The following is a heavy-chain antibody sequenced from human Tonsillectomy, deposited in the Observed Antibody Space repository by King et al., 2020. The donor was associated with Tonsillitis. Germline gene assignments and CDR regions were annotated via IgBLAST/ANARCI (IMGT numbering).Heavy chain of an antibody. CDR1: GFTFSSYA. Sequence: VQLQESGGGLVQPGGSLRLSCAASGFTFSSYAMSWVRQAPGKGLEWVSVIYSGGSSTYYADSVKGRFTISRDNSKNTLYLQMNSLGAEDTAVYYCAKEKRNDVGEASYYYYYGMDVWGQGTTVTVSS. V-gene: IGHV3-23*03. CDR2: IYSGGSST. D-gene: IGHD1-1*01. J-gene: IGHJ6*02. CDR3: AKEKRNDVGEASYYYYYGMDV.